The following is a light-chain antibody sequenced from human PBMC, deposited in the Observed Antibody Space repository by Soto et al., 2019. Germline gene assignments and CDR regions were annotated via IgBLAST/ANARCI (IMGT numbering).Light chain of an antibody. CDR1: SGYSNDK. J-gene: IGLJ2*01. CDR3: GADHGSGNHCVLV. CDR2: VGTGGIVG. Sequence: QLVLTQPPSASASLGASVTLTCTLSSGYSNDKVDWYQQRPGKGPRFVMRVGTGGIVGSRGDGIPDRFSVLGSGLNRYLTIKNIQEEDESDYHCGADHGSGNHCVLVFGGGTKVTVL. V-gene: IGLV9-49*01.